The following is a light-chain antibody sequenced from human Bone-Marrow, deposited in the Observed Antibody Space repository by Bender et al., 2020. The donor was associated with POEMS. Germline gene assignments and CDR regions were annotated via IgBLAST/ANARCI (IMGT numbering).Light chain of an antibody. J-gene: IGLJ3*02. CDR2: DVS. V-gene: IGLV2-11*01. CDR3: SSYAGVNNFVV. CDR1: SSDVDNYIY. Sequence: QSALTQPRSVSGSPGQSVTISCTGASSDVDNYIYVSWFQQRPGKAPNLMIYDVSRRPSGVPDRFSGSKSGNTASLTVSGLQAEDEADYFCSSYAGVNNFVVFGGGTKLSVL.